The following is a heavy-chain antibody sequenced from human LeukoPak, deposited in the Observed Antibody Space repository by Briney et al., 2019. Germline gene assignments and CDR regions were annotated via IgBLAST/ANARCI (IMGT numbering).Heavy chain of an antibody. CDR1: GATFSSYA. J-gene: IGHJ6*03. V-gene: IGHV1-69*06. D-gene: IGHD6-6*01. CDR3: ARDGIAARPELYYYYYYMDV. Sequence: SVKVSCKASGATFSSYAISWVRQAPGQGLEWMGGIIPIFGTANYAQKFQGRVTITADKSTSTAYMELSSLRSEDTAVYYCARDGIAARPELYYYYYYMDVWGKGTTVTVSS. CDR2: IIPIFGTA.